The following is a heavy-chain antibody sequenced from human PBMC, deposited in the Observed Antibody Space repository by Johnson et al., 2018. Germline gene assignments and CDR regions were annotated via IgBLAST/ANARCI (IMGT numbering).Heavy chain of an antibody. CDR2: IHYGGNI. CDR3: ARGRPPYRYGNADLDV. D-gene: IGHD5-18*01. J-gene: IGHJ3*01. Sequence: QVQLQESGPGLVKPSETLSLTCTVSGGSISNSKYYWGWVRQPPGKGPEWIASIHYGGNIFYNPSLNSRATISLATSKNQFSLKLNSVTAPDTAVYYCARGRPPYRYGNADLDVWGLGTMVTVSS. V-gene: IGHV4-39*07. CDR1: GGSISNSKYY.